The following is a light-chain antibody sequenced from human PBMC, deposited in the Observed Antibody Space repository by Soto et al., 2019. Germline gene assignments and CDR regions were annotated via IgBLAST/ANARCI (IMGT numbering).Light chain of an antibody. V-gene: IGKV1-5*01. Sequence: DIQMTQSPSTLSASVGDRITITGRSSQSVSRRLAWFQQKPGKAPKLLIYDASSLESGVPSRFSGRGSGTEFTLTISSLQPDDCATYYCHTYNSYSLHTFGQGTKVDIK. CDR2: DAS. J-gene: IGKJ2*01. CDR3: HTYNSYSLHT. CDR1: QSVSRR.